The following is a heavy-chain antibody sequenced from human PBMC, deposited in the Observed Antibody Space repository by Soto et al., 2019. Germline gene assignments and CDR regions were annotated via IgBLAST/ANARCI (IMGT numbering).Heavy chain of an antibody. Sequence: ASETLSLTCIVSGFSITSFSWSWIRQTPGKGLEWLAYIYDTGSANYNPSLRSRLTISVDASKNQVSLRLSSVNAADTAVYYCARVSYSSVYYYFDLWGQGTLVTVSS. V-gene: IGHV4-59*01. J-gene: IGHJ4*02. CDR3: ARVSYSSVYYYFDL. CDR2: IYDTGSA. D-gene: IGHD3-22*01. CDR1: GFSITSFS.